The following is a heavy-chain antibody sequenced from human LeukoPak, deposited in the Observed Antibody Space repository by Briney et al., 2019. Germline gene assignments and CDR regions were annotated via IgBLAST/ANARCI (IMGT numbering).Heavy chain of an antibody. J-gene: IGHJ4*02. D-gene: IGHD4-17*01. Sequence: PSETLSLTCTVSGGSISSGGYYWSWIRQPPGKGLEWIGYIYHSGSTYYNPSLKSRVTISVDTSKNQFSLKLSSVTAADTAVYYCARDPVGDYPSYWGQGTLVTVSS. V-gene: IGHV4-30-2*01. CDR1: GGSISSGGYY. CDR2: IYHSGST. CDR3: ARDPVGDYPSY.